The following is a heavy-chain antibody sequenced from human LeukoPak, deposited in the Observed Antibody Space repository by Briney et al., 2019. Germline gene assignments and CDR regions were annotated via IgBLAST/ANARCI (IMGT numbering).Heavy chain of an antibody. Sequence: GGSLRLSCAASGFTFSSYGMHWVRQAPGKGLEWVAFIRYDGGNKYYADSVKGRFTISRDNSKNSLYLQMNSLRAEDTAVYYCARHLSSTADYWGQGTLVTVSS. V-gene: IGHV3-30*02. D-gene: IGHD5-18*01. CDR3: ARHLSSTADY. CDR2: IRYDGGNK. J-gene: IGHJ4*02. CDR1: GFTFSSYG.